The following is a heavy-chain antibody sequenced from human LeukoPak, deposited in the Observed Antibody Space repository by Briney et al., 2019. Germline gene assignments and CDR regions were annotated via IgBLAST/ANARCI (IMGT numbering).Heavy chain of an antibody. J-gene: IGHJ3*02. CDR2: MYYSGNT. CDR3: ARSRDVYNGHALDI. Sequence: TSSETLSLTCTVSGGSISSYYWSWIRQPPGKGLEWIGYMYYSGNTHYNPSLKSRVTMSVDTSKKQFSLRLTSVTAADTAVYYCARSRDVYNGHALDIWGQGTMVTVSS. D-gene: IGHD5-24*01. CDR1: GGSISSYY. V-gene: IGHV4-59*01.